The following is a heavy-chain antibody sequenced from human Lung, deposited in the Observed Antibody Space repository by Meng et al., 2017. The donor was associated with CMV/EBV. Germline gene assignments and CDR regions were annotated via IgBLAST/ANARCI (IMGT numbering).Heavy chain of an antibody. J-gene: IGHJ5*02. D-gene: IGHD3-3*01. CDR3: AKFGRSSGRFLGRRIGNHFDP. Sequence: SLKISXGASCFIFSDYYMAWIRQAPGKGLEWVSYISNADTTTYYADSVNGRFTISRDNAKNSLYLLMTSLTAEDTALYYCAKFGRSSGRFLGRRIGNHFDPWGQGTPVTVSS. CDR2: ISNADTTT. V-gene: IGHV3-11*04. CDR1: CFIFSDYY.